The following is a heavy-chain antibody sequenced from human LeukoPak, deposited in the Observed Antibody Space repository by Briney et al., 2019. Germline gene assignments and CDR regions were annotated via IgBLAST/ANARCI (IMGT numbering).Heavy chain of an antibody. Sequence: GGSLRLSCAASGFTFSNYWMTWVRQAPGKGLEWVASIKQDGSEKYYVDPVKGRFTFSRDNAKNSLYLQMDSLRAEDTAVYYCARDKSAGADTGSSFYYWGQGALVTVSS. J-gene: IGHJ4*02. CDR1: GFTFSNYW. D-gene: IGHD3-10*01. CDR3: ARDKSAGADTGSSFYY. V-gene: IGHV3-7*03. CDR2: IKQDGSEK.